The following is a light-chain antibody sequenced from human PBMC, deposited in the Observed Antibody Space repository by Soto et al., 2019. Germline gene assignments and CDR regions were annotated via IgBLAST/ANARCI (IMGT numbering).Light chain of an antibody. CDR1: QSVSSN. CDR2: SVS. CDR3: QQRSNWRVT. J-gene: IGKJ4*01. Sequence: EIVMTPSPATLSVSPVERATLSCRASQSVSSNLAWYQQKPGQAPRLLIYSVSNRATGIPARFSGSGSGTDFTLTISSLEPEDIAVYYCQQRSNWRVTFGGGTKVDI. V-gene: IGKV3-11*01.